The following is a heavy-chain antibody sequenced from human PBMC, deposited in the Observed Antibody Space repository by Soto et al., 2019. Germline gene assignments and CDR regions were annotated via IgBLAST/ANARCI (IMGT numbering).Heavy chain of an antibody. J-gene: IGHJ3*02. CDR2: INPNSGGT. CDR1: GYTFTSYY. Sequence: ASVKVSCKASGYTFTSYYMHLVRQAPGQGLEWMGWINPNSGGTNYTQKFQGWVTMTRDTSISTAYMELSRLRSDDTAVYYCARGYCSGGSCYDDAFDIWGQGTMVTVSS. D-gene: IGHD2-15*01. V-gene: IGHV1-2*04. CDR3: ARGYCSGGSCYDDAFDI.